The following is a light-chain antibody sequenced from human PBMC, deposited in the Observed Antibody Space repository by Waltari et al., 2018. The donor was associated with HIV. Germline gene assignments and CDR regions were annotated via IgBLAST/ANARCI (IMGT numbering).Light chain of an antibody. J-gene: IGLJ2*01. CDR1: SSNVGSNH. CDR2: MTN. CDR3: ASWDDSLSIVV. V-gene: IGLV1-47*01. Sequence: QSVLTQPPSASGTPGQRITLSCSGSSSNVGSNHVYWYPQLPGTAPKVLIFMTNQRPSGVPDRFSASKSGTSASLAISGLRSEDEADYYCASWDDSLSIVVFGGGTKLTVL.